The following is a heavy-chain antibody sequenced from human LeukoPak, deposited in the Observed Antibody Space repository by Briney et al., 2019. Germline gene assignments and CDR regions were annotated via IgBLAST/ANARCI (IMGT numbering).Heavy chain of an antibody. D-gene: IGHD3-22*01. CDR3: GRGHSSGYLIDY. J-gene: IGHJ4*02. CDR1: GGSISSYY. V-gene: IGHV4-59*01. Sequence: SETLSLTCTVSGGSISSYYWSWIRQPPGKGLEWIGYIYYSGSTNYNPSLKSRVTISVDTSKNQFSLKLSSVAAADTAVYYCGRGHSSGYLIDYWGQGTLVTVSS. CDR2: IYYSGST.